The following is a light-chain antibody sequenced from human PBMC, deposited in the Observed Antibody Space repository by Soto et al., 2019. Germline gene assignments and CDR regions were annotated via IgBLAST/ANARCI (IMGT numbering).Light chain of an antibody. Sequence: EIVMTQSLATLSVSPGERATLSCRASQSVSSNLAWYQQKPGQAPRLLIYGASTRATGIPARFSGSGSGTEFTLTISSLQSEDFAVYYCQQYNNWPRHTFGQGTKLEIK. CDR2: GAS. CDR3: QQYNNWPRHT. V-gene: IGKV3-15*01. J-gene: IGKJ2*01. CDR1: QSVSSN.